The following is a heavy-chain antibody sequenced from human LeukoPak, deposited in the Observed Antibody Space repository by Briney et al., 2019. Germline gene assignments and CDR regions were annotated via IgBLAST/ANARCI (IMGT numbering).Heavy chain of an antibody. CDR1: GFTFSNYW. Sequence: PGGSLRLSCGASGFTFSNYWMHWVRQVPGKGLVWVARIDADGSSTSYADSVQGRFTISRDNAKNPLYLQMNSLRVEDTAVYYCATVFDFWGQGTLVTVSS. CDR3: ATVFDF. CDR2: IDADGSST. J-gene: IGHJ4*02. V-gene: IGHV3-74*01.